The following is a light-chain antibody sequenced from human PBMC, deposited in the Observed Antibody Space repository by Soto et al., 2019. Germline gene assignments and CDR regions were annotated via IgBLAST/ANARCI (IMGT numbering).Light chain of an antibody. J-gene: IGKJ1*01. CDR3: QQYNRYSPT. CDR2: DAS. CDR1: QSISSW. V-gene: IGKV1-5*01. Sequence: DIQMTQSPSTLSASVGDRVTITCRASQSISSWLAWYQQNPGKAPKLLIYDASSLESGVPSRFSGSGSGTEFTLTISSLQPDDFATYYCQQYNRYSPTFGQGTKVEIK.